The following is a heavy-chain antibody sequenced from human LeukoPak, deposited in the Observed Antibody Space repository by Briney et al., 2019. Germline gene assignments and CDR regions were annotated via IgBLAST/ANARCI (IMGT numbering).Heavy chain of an antibody. Sequence: GGSLSLSCAASGFTFSDYNMNWVRPAPGKGLEWVSYITNGGSTIHHADSVKGRFTIPTDNAKKSMYLQMLSPRAEATAVYYCARTIGLTGGGVDVWGQGATVTVSS. J-gene: IGHJ6*02. CDR1: GFTFSDYN. D-gene: IGHD3-9*01. V-gene: IGHV3-11*01. CDR2: ITNGGSTI. CDR3: ARTIGLTGGGVDV.